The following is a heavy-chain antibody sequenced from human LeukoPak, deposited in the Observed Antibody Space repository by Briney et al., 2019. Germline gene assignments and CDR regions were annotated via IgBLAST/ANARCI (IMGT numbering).Heavy chain of an antibody. V-gene: IGHV5-51*01. CDR1: GYSFTSYW. D-gene: IGHD3-22*01. J-gene: IGHJ5*02. Sequence: GESLKISCKGSGYSFTSYWIGWVRQMPGKGLEGMGIIYPGDSDTRYSPSFEGRVTFSADKSTSTAFLQWSSLKASDTAMYYCARHAYDSDTWGQGTLVTVSS. CDR2: IYPGDSDT. CDR3: ARHAYDSDT.